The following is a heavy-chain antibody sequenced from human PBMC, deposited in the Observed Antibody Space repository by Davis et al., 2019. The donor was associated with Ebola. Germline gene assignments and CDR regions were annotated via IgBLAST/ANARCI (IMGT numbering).Heavy chain of an antibody. Sequence: GGSLRLSCAASGFTFSDYYMDWVRQAPGKGLEWVAFIRYDGSNKYYADSVKGRFTISRDNSKNTLYLQMNSLRAEDTAVYYCARQWRADYWGQGTLVTVSS. V-gene: IGHV3-30*02. D-gene: IGHD6-19*01. CDR3: ARQWRADY. CDR2: IRYDGSNK. CDR1: GFTFSDYY. J-gene: IGHJ4*02.